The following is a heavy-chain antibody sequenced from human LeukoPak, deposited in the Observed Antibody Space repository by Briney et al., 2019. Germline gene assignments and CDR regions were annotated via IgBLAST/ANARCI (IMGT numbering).Heavy chain of an antibody. J-gene: IGHJ4*02. CDR2: ISAYNGLT. D-gene: IGHD3-22*01. V-gene: IGHV1-18*01. CDR1: GYTFTSYG. CDR3: ARCRTDRSGYYYYFDS. Sequence: GASVKVSCKASGYTFTSYGIGWVRQAPGQGLEWMGWISAYNGLTNYAQNFQGRITMTTDTSTSTAYMDLRSLRSDDTAVYYCARCRTDRSGYYYYFDSWGQGTLVTVSS.